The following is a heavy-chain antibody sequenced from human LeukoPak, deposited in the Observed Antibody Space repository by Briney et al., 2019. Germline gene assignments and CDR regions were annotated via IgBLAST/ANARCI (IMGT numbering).Heavy chain of an antibody. CDR3: STLTSRGLSDS. CDR1: GFTFTNAW. V-gene: IGHV3-15*07. J-gene: IGHJ4*02. Sequence: PGGSLRLSCAASGFTFTNAWMNWVRQAPGKGLEWVGRIKSKADGETIDYAAPVKGRFTFSRDDSKNMLNLQMNSLKSEDTAVYYCSTLTSRGLSDSWGQGTPVTVSS. D-gene: IGHD1-20*01. CDR2: IKSKADGETI.